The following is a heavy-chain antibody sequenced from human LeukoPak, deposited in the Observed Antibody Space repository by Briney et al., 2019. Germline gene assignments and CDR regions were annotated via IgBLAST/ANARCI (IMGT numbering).Heavy chain of an antibody. CDR1: GGSISSSSYY. J-gene: IGHJ5*02. Sequence: SETLSLTCTVSGGSISSSSYYWGWIRQPPGKGLEWIGSIYYSGSTYYSPSLKSRVTISVDTSKNQFSLKLSSVTAADTAVYYCARSGVTTGNWFDPWGQGTLVTVSS. V-gene: IGHV4-39*07. CDR2: IYYSGST. D-gene: IGHD4-17*01. CDR3: ARSGVTTGNWFDP.